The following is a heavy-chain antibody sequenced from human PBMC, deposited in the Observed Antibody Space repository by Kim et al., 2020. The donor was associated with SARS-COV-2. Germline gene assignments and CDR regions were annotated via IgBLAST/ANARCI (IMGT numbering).Heavy chain of an antibody. CDR2: ISGSGSGT. D-gene: IGHD2-8*01. J-gene: IGHJ2*01. Sequence: GGSLRLSCAASGFTFRNSAMSWVRQAPGKGLEWVSGISGSGSGTYYADSVKGRLTISRDNSKNTLSLQMSNLRAEDTAVYYCAKHLQDSSVYFYWFFERWGGATLVAVSS. V-gene: IGHV3-23*05. CDR3: AKHLQDSSVYFYWFFER. CDR1: GFTFRNSA.